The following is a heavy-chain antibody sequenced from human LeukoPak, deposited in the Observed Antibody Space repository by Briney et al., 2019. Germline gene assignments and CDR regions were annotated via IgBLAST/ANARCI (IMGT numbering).Heavy chain of an antibody. Sequence: PGGSLRLSCAASGFTFSSYGIHWVRQAPGKGLEWVTFIGYDGRNKYYADSVKGRFTISRDNSKNTLYLQMNSLRAEDTAVYYCARDSPPYSGYDLWGYYYYMDVWGKGTTVTVSS. D-gene: IGHD5-12*01. J-gene: IGHJ6*03. CDR3: ARDSPPYSGYDLWGYYYYMDV. V-gene: IGHV3-30*02. CDR1: GFTFSSYG. CDR2: IGYDGRNK.